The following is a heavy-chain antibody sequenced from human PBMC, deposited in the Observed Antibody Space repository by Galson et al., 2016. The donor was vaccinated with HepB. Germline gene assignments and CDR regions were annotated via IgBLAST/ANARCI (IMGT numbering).Heavy chain of an antibody. CDR3: AGEFIVGAITSYGMDV. J-gene: IGHJ6*02. D-gene: IGHD1-26*01. CDR1: GFTFSSYG. CDR2: IWYDGSNE. V-gene: IGHV3-33*01. Sequence: SLRLSCAASGFTFSSYGIHWVRQAPGKGLEWVAVIWYDGSNEYYADSVKGRFTISRDNSKNTLYLQMNSLRAEDTAVYYCAGEFIVGAITSYGMDVWGQGTTVTVSS.